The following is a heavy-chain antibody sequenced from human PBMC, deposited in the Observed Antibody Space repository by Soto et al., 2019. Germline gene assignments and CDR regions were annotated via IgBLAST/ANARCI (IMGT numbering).Heavy chain of an antibody. CDR3: ARDYDSSGYYRSHLDY. J-gene: IGHJ4*02. D-gene: IGHD3-22*01. CDR1: GFTFISYA. V-gene: IGHV3-23*01. Sequence: WGSLRLSCAASGFTFISYAIIFFRHAPLKGLEWVSAISGSGGSTYYADSVKGRFTISRDNSKNTLYLQMNSLRAEDTAVYYCARDYDSSGYYRSHLDYWGQGTLVTVSS. CDR2: ISGSGGST.